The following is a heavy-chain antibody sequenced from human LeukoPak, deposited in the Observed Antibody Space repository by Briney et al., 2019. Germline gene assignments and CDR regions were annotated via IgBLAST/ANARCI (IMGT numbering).Heavy chain of an antibody. Sequence: SVKVSCKASGGTFSSCAISWVRQPPGQGLEWMGGTIPTFGTANYAQKFQGRVTITTDESTSTAYMELSSPRSEDTAVYYCVFSLFFPSSAKGYYYYCYMDVWGKGTTVTVSS. V-gene: IGHV1-69*05. D-gene: IGHD3-10*01. J-gene: IGHJ6*03. CDR1: GGTFSSCA. CDR2: TIPTFGTA. CDR3: VFSLFFPSSAKGYYYYCYMDV.